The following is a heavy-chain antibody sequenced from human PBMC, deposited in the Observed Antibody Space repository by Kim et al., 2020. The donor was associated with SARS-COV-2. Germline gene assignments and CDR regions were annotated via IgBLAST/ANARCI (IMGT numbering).Heavy chain of an antibody. CDR2: FDPEDGET. CDR3: ATALVLGVPCWFDP. Sequence: ASVKVSCKVSGYTLTELSMHWVRQAPGKGLEWMGGFDPEDGETIYAQKFQGRVTMTDDTSTDTAFTELGSLRSEDKAVYYCATALVLGVPCWFDPWGQGT. D-gene: IGHD6-6*01. J-gene: IGHJ5*02. CDR1: GYTLTELS. V-gene: IGHV1-24*01.